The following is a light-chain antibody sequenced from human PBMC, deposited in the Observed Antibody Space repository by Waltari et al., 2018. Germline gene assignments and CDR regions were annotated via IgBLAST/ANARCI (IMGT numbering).Light chain of an antibody. V-gene: IGLV2-14*03. CDR2: DVS. CDR1: SSDIGSYVY. Sequence: QSALTQPASVSGSPGPSTTIPCTGTSSDIGSYVYASWYQQHPGKAPKLLIYDVSNRPSGVSYRFSASKSGDTASLTISGLQAEDEADYYCSSFTGSGVLFGGGTKVTVL. J-gene: IGLJ2*01. CDR3: SSFTGSGVL.